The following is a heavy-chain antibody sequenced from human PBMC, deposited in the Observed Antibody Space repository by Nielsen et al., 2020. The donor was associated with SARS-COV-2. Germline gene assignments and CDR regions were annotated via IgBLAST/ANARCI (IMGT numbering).Heavy chain of an antibody. D-gene: IGHD3-22*01. CDR2: IYYSGST. Sequence: SETLSLTCTVSGGSISSGGYYWSWIRQHPGKGLEWIGYIYYSGSTYYNPSLKSRVTISVDTSKNQFSLKLSSVTAADTAVYYCARAPITMIVVVNAFDNWGQGTMGTVSS. J-gene: IGHJ3*02. CDR1: GGSISSGGYY. CDR3: ARAPITMIVVVNAFDN. V-gene: IGHV4-31*03.